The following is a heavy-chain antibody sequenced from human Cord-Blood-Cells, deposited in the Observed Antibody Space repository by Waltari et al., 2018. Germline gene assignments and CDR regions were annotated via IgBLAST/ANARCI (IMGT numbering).Heavy chain of an antibody. D-gene: IGHD5-18*01. CDR1: GFTFSSYG. V-gene: IGHV3-33*01. Sequence: QVQLVESGGGVVQPGRSLRLSCAASGFTFSSYGMHWVRQAPCKGLEWVAVIWYDGSNKYYADSVKGRFTISRDNSKNTLYLQMNSLRAEDTAVYYCASHTAALEIWGQGTMVTVSS. J-gene: IGHJ3*02. CDR2: IWYDGSNK. CDR3: ASHTAALEI.